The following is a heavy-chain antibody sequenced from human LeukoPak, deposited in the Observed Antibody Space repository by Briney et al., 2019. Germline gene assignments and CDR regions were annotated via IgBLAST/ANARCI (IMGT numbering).Heavy chain of an antibody. D-gene: IGHD5-18*01. J-gene: IGHJ4*02. V-gene: IGHV4-39*01. Sequence: SETLSLTCTVSGGSISRSSDYWGWIRQPPGKGLEWIGNIYYSGSTYYNPSLKSRVTISVDTSKNQFSLKLSSVIAAGTAVYYCARHKGYTYGYGDYWGQGTLVTVSS. CDR1: GGSISRSSDY. CDR2: IYYSGST. CDR3: ARHKGYTYGYGDY.